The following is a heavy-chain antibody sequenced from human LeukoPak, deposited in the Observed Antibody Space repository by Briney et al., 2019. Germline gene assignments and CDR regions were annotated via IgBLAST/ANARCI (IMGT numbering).Heavy chain of an antibody. CDR2: IIPIFGTA. J-gene: IGHJ4*02. Sequence: SVKVSCKASGYTFTSYYMHWVRQAPGQGLEWMGGIIPIFGTANYAQKLQGRVTITADESTSTAYMELSSLRSEDTAVYYCARDVYCGGDCYSVAYWGQGTLVTVSS. CDR1: GYTFTSYY. D-gene: IGHD2-21*02. CDR3: ARDVYCGGDCYSVAY. V-gene: IGHV1-69*13.